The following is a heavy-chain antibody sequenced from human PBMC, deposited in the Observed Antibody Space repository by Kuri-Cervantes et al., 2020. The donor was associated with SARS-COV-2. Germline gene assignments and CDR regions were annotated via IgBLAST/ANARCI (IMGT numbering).Heavy chain of an antibody. CDR1: GFTFSSYW. V-gene: IGHV3-74*01. CDR3: ARVPFFSASRWYFDL. CDR2: INSDGSST. J-gene: IGHJ2*01. D-gene: IGHD2/OR15-2a*01. Sequence: GESLKISCAASGFTFSSYWMHWVRQAPGKGLVWVSRINSDGSSTSYADSVKGRFTISRDNAKNTLYLQMNSLRAEDTAVYYCARVPFFSASRWYFDLWGRGTLVTVSS.